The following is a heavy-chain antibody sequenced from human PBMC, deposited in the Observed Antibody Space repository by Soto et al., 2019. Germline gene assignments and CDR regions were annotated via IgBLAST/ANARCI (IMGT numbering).Heavy chain of an antibody. V-gene: IGHV1-69*06. Sequence: GASVKVSCKASGGTFSSYAISWVRQAPGQGLEWMGGIIPIFGTANYAQKFQGRVTITADKSTSTAYMELSSLRSEDTAVYYCAREAPGGYDFDYWGQGTLVTVSS. D-gene: IGHD5-12*01. CDR3: AREAPGGYDFDY. CDR1: GGTFSSYA. CDR2: IIPIFGTA. J-gene: IGHJ4*02.